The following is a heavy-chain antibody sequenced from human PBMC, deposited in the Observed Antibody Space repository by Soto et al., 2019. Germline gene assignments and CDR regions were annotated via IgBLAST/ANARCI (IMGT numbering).Heavy chain of an antibody. V-gene: IGHV3-30-3*02. D-gene: IGHD6-13*01. J-gene: IGHJ5*02. Sequence: GGSLRLSCAASGFTFRNYAMHWVRQAPGKGLECLAVIAYDGSNAFYRDSVKGRFTISRDNSKNTLYLQMNSLRAEDTAVYYCAKSDSSSLDWFDPWGQGTLVTVSS. CDR2: IAYDGSNA. CDR3: AKSDSSSLDWFDP. CDR1: GFTFRNYA.